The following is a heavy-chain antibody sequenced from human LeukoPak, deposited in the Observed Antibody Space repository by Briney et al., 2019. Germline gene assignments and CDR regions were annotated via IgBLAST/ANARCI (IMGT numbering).Heavy chain of an antibody. CDR1: GFSFSSYE. Sequence: GGSLRLPCAASGFSFSSYEMNWVRQGLGKGLEWVSYISGSGTTIYDADSVKGRFTISRDNAKNSLYLQLNSLTAEDTAVYYCVRDEIRSGAFDIWGQGTMVTVSS. V-gene: IGHV3-48*03. CDR2: ISGSGTTI. J-gene: IGHJ3*02. CDR3: VRDEIRSGAFDI. D-gene: IGHD3-10*01.